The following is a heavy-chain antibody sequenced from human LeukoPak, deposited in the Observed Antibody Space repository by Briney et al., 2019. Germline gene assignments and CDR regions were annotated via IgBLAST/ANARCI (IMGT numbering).Heavy chain of an antibody. CDR2: IIPILGIA. CDR3: ASPPADYYDSRDYFDY. Sequence: ASAKVSCKASGVSFSSDVISWVRQAPGQGLEWMGRIIPILGIANYAQKFQGRVTITADKSTSTAYMELSSLRSEDTAVYYCASPPADYYDSRDYFDYWGQGTLVTVSS. V-gene: IGHV1-69*04. D-gene: IGHD3-22*01. CDR1: GVSFSSDV. J-gene: IGHJ4*02.